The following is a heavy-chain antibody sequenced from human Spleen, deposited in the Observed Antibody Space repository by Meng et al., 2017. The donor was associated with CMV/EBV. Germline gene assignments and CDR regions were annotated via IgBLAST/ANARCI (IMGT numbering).Heavy chain of an antibody. Sequence: QVQLVQSGAEVTKPGASGKVSCKASGYTFTSYGISWVRQAPGQGLEWMGWISAYNGNTNYAQKLQGRVTMTTDTSTSTAYMELRSLRSDDTAVYYCARVSVVVAATFWFDPWGQGTLVTVSS. D-gene: IGHD2-15*01. CDR2: ISAYNGNT. J-gene: IGHJ5*02. V-gene: IGHV1-18*01. CDR1: GYTFTSYG. CDR3: ARVSVVVAATFWFDP.